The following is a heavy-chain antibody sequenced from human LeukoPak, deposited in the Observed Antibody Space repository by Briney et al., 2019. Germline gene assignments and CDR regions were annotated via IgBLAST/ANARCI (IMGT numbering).Heavy chain of an antibody. V-gene: IGHV4-59*01. D-gene: IGHD3-10*01. CDR3: ARGTSWAIDY. Sequence: SETLSLTSTVSGSSISSYYWSWIRQPPGKGLEWIGYIYYSGSTNYNPSLKSRVTISVDTSKNQFSLKLSSVTAADTAVYYCARGTSWAIDYWGQGTLVTVSS. CDR1: GSSISSYY. CDR2: IYYSGST. J-gene: IGHJ4*02.